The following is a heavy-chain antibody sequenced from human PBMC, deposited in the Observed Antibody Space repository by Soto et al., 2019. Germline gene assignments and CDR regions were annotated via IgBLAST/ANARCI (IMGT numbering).Heavy chain of an antibody. V-gene: IGHV4-39*07. J-gene: IGHJ6*02. CDR1: GGSISSSSYY. CDR3: ARGGYYDILTGSHYYYGMDV. CDR2: IYYSGST. D-gene: IGHD3-9*01. Sequence: SETLSLTCTVSGGSISSSSYYLGWIRQPPGKGLEWIGSIYYSGSTYYNPSLKSRVTISVDTSKNQFSLKLSSVTAADTAVYYCARGGYYDILTGSHYYYGMDVWGQGTTVTVSS.